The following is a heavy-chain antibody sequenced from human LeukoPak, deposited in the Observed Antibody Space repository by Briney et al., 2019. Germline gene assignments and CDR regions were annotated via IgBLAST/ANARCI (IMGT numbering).Heavy chain of an antibody. D-gene: IGHD3-22*01. J-gene: IGHJ4*02. CDR2: ISSSSSYV. V-gene: IGHV3-21*01. CDR3: ARLYDGSAYHADHFDY. CDR1: GFTFSSYS. Sequence: GGSLRLSCAASGFTFSSYSMNWVRQAPGKGLEWVSSISSSSSYVYYADSVKGRFTISRDNAKNSLRLQMNSLRAEDTAVYYCARLYDGSAYHADHFDYWGQGTLVIVSS.